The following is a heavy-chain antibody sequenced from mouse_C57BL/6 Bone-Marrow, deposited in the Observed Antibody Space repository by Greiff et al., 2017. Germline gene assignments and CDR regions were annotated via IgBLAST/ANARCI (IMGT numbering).Heavy chain of an antibody. Sequence: EVKVVESGGGLVQSGRSLRLSCATSGFTFSDFYMEWVRQAPGKGLEWIAASRNKANAYTTEYSASVKGRFIVSRDTSQSILYLQMNALRAEDTAIYYCARELNWDGAMDYWGQGTSVTVSS. V-gene: IGHV7-1*01. CDR2: SRNKANAYTT. J-gene: IGHJ4*01. CDR3: ARELNWDGAMDY. CDR1: GFTFSDFY. D-gene: IGHD4-1*01.